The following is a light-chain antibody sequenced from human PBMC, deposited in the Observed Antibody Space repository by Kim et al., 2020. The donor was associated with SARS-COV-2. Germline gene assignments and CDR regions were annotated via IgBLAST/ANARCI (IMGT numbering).Light chain of an antibody. CDR2: DVS. CDR3: GSYTGTVV. V-gene: IGLV2-14*03. CDR1: SSDVGSNNY. Sequence: QSALTQPASVSGSPGQSITISCTGTSSDVGSNNYVSWYQHHPGKAPKLIMYDVSRRPSGISNRFSGSKSGNTASLTISGLQAEDEANYYCGSYTGTVVFGGGTQLTVL. J-gene: IGLJ3*02.